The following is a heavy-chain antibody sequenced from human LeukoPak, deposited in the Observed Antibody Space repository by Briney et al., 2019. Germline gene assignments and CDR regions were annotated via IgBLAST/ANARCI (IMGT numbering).Heavy chain of an antibody. Sequence: PGGSLRLSCAASGFTFSSFGMHWVRQAPGKGLEWVAFIRYDGSNKYYADSVKGRFTISRDNSKNTLYLQMNSLRAEDTAVYYCAKVGSYLKYYMDVWGKGTTVTISS. J-gene: IGHJ6*03. CDR3: AKVGSYLKYYMDV. V-gene: IGHV3-30*02. D-gene: IGHD1-26*01. CDR1: GFTFSSFG. CDR2: IRYDGSNK.